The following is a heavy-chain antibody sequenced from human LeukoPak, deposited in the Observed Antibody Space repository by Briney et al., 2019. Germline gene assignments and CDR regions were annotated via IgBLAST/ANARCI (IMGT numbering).Heavy chain of an antibody. J-gene: IGHJ6*04. V-gene: IGHV4-39*01. CDR2: IYYSGRT. D-gene: IGHD3-22*01. Sequence: SETLSLTCSVSGDSVSRSDSYWDWIRQPPGKGLDWIGTIYYSGRTYYSPSLKSRVTMSGDPSNNQFSLTLRPVTAADTAVYYCATRRCYEGSGYLDWGTGIMLCVSS. CDR3: ATRRCYEGSGYLD. CDR1: GDSVSRSDSY.